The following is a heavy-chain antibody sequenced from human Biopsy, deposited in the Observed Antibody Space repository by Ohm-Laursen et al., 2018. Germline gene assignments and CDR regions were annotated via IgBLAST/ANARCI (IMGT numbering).Heavy chain of an antibody. CDR3: ARGLSSGWYGYFDV. CDR1: GFTFGHYA. D-gene: IGHD6-19*01. CDR2: IWYDGTNE. V-gene: IGHV3-33*04. J-gene: IGHJ2*01. Sequence: SLRLSCSASGFTFGHYAMHWVRQAPGKGLEWISLIWYDGTNEDYADSVKGRFTISRGNSKNTLYLQINTLTLEVTAFYYCARGLSSGWYGYFDVWGRGTLVTVSS.